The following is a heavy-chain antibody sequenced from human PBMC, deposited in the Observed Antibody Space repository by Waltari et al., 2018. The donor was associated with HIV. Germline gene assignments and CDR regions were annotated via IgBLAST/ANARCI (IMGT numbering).Heavy chain of an antibody. V-gene: IGHV3-15*01. CDR1: GFTFGNAW. CDR2: IKSKTDGGTT. Sequence: EVQLVESGGGLVQPGGSLRLSCAASGFTFGNAWMSWVRQAPGKGLEWVGRIKSKTDGGTTDYAAPVKGRFTISRDDSKNTLYLQMNSLKTEDTAVYYCTTPYGDYGAFDIWGQGTMVTVSS. D-gene: IGHD4-17*01. J-gene: IGHJ3*02. CDR3: TTPYGDYGAFDI.